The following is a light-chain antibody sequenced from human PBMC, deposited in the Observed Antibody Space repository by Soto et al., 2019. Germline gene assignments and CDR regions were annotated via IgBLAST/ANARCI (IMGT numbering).Light chain of an antibody. CDR3: QQYGSSHSIT. Sequence: EIVLTQSPATLSLFSGEGATLSCRASQSVDSSYLAWYQQKPGQAPRLLIYGASSRATGIPDRFSGSGSGADFTLTISRLEPEDFAVYYCQQYGSSHSITFGQGTRLEI. CDR1: QSVDSSY. J-gene: IGKJ5*01. CDR2: GAS. V-gene: IGKV3-20*01.